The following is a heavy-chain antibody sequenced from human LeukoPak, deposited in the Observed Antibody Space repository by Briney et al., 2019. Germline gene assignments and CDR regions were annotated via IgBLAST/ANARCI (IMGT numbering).Heavy chain of an antibody. CDR2: IYYSGST. CDR3: AREFSSSWYYFDY. Sequence: PSETLSLTCTVSGGSISSSSYYWGWIRQPPGKGLEWLGSIYYSGSTYYNPSLKSRVTILVDTSKHQFSLKLSSVTAADTAVYYCAREFSSSWYYFDYWGQGTLVTVSS. J-gene: IGHJ4*02. V-gene: IGHV4-39*07. CDR1: GGSISSSSYY. D-gene: IGHD6-13*01.